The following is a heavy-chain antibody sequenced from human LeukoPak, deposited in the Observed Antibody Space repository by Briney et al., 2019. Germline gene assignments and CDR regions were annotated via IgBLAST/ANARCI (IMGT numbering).Heavy chain of an antibody. CDR2: IWYDRSNK. CDR1: GFTFSSYG. V-gene: IGHV3-33*01. J-gene: IGHJ4*02. CDR3: ARENGHIYGYAFLDQ. D-gene: IGHD5-18*01. Sequence: PGGSLRLSCAASGFTFSSYGMHWVRQAPGKGLEWVAVIWYDRSNKYYADSVKGRFTISRDSSKNTLYLQMNSLRAEDTAFYFCARENGHIYGYAFLDQWGQGTLVTVSS.